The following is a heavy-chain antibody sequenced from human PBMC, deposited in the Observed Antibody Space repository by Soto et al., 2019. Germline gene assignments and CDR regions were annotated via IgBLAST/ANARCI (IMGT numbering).Heavy chain of an antibody. D-gene: IGHD6-13*01. CDR3: AKAEGSSYGTEYSKH. CDR2: IISSGGST. CDR1: GFTFSTYA. J-gene: IGHJ1*01. V-gene: IGHV3-23*01. Sequence: EVQLLESGGGLVQPGGSLRLSCAASGFTFSTYAMNWVRQAPGKGLEWVSLIISSGGSTYYADSVKGRFTISRDNSKNTLYLQMNSLRSDDTAVYYCAKAEGSSYGTEYSKHWGQCTLVTVAS.